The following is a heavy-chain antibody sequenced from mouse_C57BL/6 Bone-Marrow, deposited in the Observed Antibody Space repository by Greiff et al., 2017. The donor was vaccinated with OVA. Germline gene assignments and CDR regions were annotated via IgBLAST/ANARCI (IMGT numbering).Heavy chain of an antibody. V-gene: IGHV1-61*01. CDR3: AREITTDWFAY. CDR1: GYTFTSYW. Sequence: QVQLQQPGTELVKPGASVKLSCKASGYTFTSYWMHWVKQRPGQGLEWIGNIYPSDSETHYNQKFKDKATLTVDKSSSTAYMQLSSLISEDSAVYYCAREITTDWFAYWGQGTLVTVSA. D-gene: IGHD1-1*01. CDR2: IYPSDSET. J-gene: IGHJ3*01.